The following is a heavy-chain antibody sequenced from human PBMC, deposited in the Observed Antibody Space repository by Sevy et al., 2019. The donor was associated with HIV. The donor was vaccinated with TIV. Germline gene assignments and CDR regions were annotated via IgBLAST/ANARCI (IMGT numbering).Heavy chain of an antibody. D-gene: IGHD2-15*01. CDR1: GGSISSSSYY. V-gene: IGHV4-39*01. Sequence: SETLSLTCTVSGGSISSSSYYWGWIRQPPGKGLEWFGSIYYSGSTYYNPSLKSRVTISVDTSKNQFSLKLSSVTAADTAVYYCARLSGDCSGGSCYSWDYYYYYMDVWGKGTTVTV. J-gene: IGHJ6*03. CDR3: ARLSGDCSGGSCYSWDYYYYYMDV. CDR2: IYYSGST.